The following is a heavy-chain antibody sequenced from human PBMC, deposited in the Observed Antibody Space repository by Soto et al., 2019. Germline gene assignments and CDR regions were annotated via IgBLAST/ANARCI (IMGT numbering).Heavy chain of an antibody. D-gene: IGHD3-22*01. CDR2: IYYSGST. CDR3: ARVYDSSGYYGAEFDY. Sequence: QVQLQESGPGLVKPSQTLSLTCTVSGGSISSGDYYWGWIRQPPGKGLEWIWYIYYSGSTYYNPSLKSLVTISVDTSKNQFSLKLSAVTAADTAVYYCARVYDSSGYYGAEFDYWGQGTLVTVSS. V-gene: IGHV4-30-4*01. CDR1: GGSISSGDYY. J-gene: IGHJ4*02.